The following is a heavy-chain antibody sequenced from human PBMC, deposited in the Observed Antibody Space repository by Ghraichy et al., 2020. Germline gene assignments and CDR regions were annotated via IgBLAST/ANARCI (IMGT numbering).Heavy chain of an antibody. CDR3: ARHHYYYYYIDV. V-gene: IGHV4-59*08. Sequence: SETLSLTCTVSGGSISSYYWSWIRQPPGKGLEWIGYIYYSGSTNYNPSLKSRVTISVDTSKNQFSLKLSSVTAADTAVYYCARHHYYYYYIDVWGKGTTVTVSS. CDR1: GGSISSYY. CDR2: IYYSGST. J-gene: IGHJ6*03.